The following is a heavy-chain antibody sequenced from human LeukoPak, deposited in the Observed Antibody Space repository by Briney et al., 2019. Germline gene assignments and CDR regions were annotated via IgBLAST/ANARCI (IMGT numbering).Heavy chain of an antibody. V-gene: IGHV3-7*04. CDR2: IKQDGSEK. CDR1: GFIFNNAL. J-gene: IGHJ4*02. D-gene: IGHD3-10*01. Sequence: GGSLRLSCAASGFIFNNALMSWVRQAPGKGLEWVANIKQDGSEKYYVDSVKGRFTISRDNAKNSLYLQMNSLRAEDTAVYYCARNMVRGVSSYWGQGTLVTVSS. CDR3: ARNMVRGVSSY.